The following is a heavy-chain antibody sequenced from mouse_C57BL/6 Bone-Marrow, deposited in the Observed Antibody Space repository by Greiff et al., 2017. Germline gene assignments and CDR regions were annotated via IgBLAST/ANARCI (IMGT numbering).Heavy chain of an antibody. D-gene: IGHD4-1*01. Sequence: QVQLQQSGAELVKPGASVKLSCKASGYTFTEYTIHWVKQRSGQGLEWIGWFYPGSGSIKYNEKFKDKATLTADKSSSTVYMELSRMTSEDSAVFFCGRHEEGLGTGTSWYFGVWGTGTTVTVSS. CDR1: GYTFTEYT. CDR3: GRHEEGLGTGTSWYFGV. CDR2: FYPGSGSI. J-gene: IGHJ1*03. V-gene: IGHV1-62-2*01.